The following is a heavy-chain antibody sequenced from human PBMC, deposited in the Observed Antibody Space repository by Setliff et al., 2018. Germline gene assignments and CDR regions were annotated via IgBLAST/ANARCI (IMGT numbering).Heavy chain of an antibody. J-gene: IGHJ6*03. CDR3: ARADKKLDYYYYYYMDV. CDR1: GGSFSAYY. V-gene: IGHV4-34*01. Sequence: PSETLSLTCAVYGGSFSAYYWSWIRQPPGRGLEWIGEINHSGSTNYNPSRKSRVIILVDTSLNQVSLELSAVTAADTAVYYCARADKKLDYYYYYYMDVWGKGTTGTVS. CDR2: INHSGST. D-gene: IGHD1-1*01.